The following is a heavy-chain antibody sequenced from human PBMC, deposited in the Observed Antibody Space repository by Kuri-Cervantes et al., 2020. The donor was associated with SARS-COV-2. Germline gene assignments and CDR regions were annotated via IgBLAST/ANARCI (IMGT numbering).Heavy chain of an antibody. V-gene: IGHV4-30-4*08. CDR1: GGSISSGDYY. CDR2: IYYSGST. J-gene: IGHJ6*03. Sequence: LRLSCTVSGGSISSGDYYWSWIRQPPGKGLEWIGYIYYSGSTYYNPSLKSRVTISVDTSKNQFSLKLSSVTAAHTAVYYCARNQVGGYYYYYMDVWGKGTMVTVSS. CDR3: ARNQVGGYYYYYMDV. D-gene: IGHD1-26*01.